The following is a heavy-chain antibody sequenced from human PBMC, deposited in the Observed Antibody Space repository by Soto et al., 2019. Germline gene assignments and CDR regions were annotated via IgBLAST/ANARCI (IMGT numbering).Heavy chain of an antibody. D-gene: IGHD6-13*01. J-gene: IGHJ4*02. V-gene: IGHV1-3*01. CDR1: GYTFSSYA. Sequence: QVQLVQSGAEVKKPGASVKVSCKASGYTFSSYAMHWVRQAPGQRLEWMGWINAGNGNTKYSQRFQGRVTITRATAANPAYSERGSPRSADPAVYFFAVDVHSRGPDFWGQATGLIVSS. CDR3: AVDVHSRGPDF. CDR2: INAGNGNT.